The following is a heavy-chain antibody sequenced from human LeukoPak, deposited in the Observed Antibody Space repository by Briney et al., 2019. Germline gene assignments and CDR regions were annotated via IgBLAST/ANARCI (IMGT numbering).Heavy chain of an antibody. J-gene: IGHJ4*02. CDR2: IIISSSSI. V-gene: IGHV3-48*04. CDR1: GFTFSSYS. Sequence: QSGGSLSLSGAACGFTFSSYSMNWLRQAPGKGLGWVSYIIISSSSIFYADSVKGRFTNSRDNAKKSLYLKMHSLRAEDTAVYYCAREFITPKYSSSRPLDYWGQGTLVTVSS. CDR3: AREFITPKYSSSRPLDY. D-gene: IGHD6-13*01.